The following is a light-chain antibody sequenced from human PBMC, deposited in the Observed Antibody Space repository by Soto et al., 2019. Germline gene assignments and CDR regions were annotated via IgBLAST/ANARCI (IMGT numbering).Light chain of an antibody. CDR2: AAS. Sequence: DSQMIQSPYAMSASVGDRVTITCRASQGISKYLAWFQQRPGKVPRRLVYAASSLQSGVPSRFSGSGSGTEFTLTISSRQPEDFVTYYCLQPTSHPWTFAQGTKVDIK. J-gene: IGKJ1*01. CDR3: LQPTSHPWT. V-gene: IGKV1-17*03. CDR1: QGISKY.